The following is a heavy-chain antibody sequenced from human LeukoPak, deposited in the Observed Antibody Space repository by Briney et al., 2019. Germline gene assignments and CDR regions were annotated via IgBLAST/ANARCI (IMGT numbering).Heavy chain of an antibody. J-gene: IGHJ5*02. CDR3: AREYDYVWGSYRS. D-gene: IGHD3-16*02. Sequence: SVKVSCKASGGTFSSYAISWVRQAPGQGLEWMGGIIPIFGTANYAQKFQGRVTITTDESTSTAYMELSSLRSEDTAVYYCAREYDYVWGSYRSWGQGTLVTVSS. CDR1: GGTFSSYA. V-gene: IGHV1-69*05. CDR2: IIPIFGTA.